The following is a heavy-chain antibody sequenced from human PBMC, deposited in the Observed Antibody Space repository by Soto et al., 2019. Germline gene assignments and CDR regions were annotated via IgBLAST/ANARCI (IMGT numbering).Heavy chain of an antibody. D-gene: IGHD5-18*01. CDR2: IYHTGST. J-gene: IGHJ4*02. V-gene: IGHV4-59*01. Sequence: SETLSLTCSVSGGAISNYYWSWIRQPPGKGLEWIGYIYHTGSTSSNPSLKSRVTLSVDTSSNQLSLNLTSVTAADTAIYYCARSVNRGYSYGYGHWGQGTLVTVSS. CDR3: ARSVNRGYSYGYGH. CDR1: GGAISNYY.